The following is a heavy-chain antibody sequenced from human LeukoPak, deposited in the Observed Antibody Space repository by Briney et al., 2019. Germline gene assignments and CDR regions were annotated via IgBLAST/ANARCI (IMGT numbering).Heavy chain of an antibody. CDR2: ISSSGSTM. V-gene: IGHV3-48*03. CDR1: GFTFSSYE. CDR3: ASGYRVGATTLDAFDI. D-gene: IGHD1-26*01. J-gene: IGHJ3*02. Sequence: GGSLRLSCAASGFTFSSYEMNWVRQAPGKGLEWVSYISSSGSTMYYADSVKGRFTISRDNAKNSLYLQMNSLRAEDTAVYYCASGYRVGATTLDAFDIWGQGTMVTVSS.